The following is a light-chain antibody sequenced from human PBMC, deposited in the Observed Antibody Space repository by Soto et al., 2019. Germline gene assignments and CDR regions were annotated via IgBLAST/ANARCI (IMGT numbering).Light chain of an antibody. CDR2: GAS. V-gene: IGKV3-20*01. CDR3: QQYGSSPPYT. CDR1: QSFSSTY. Sequence: EIGLTQSPGTLSLSPGERATLSCRASQSFSSTYLAWYQHKPGQAPRLLIYGASSRATGIPDRFTGSGSGTDFTLTISRLEPEDFALYYCQQYGSSPPYTFGQGTKLEIK. J-gene: IGKJ2*01.